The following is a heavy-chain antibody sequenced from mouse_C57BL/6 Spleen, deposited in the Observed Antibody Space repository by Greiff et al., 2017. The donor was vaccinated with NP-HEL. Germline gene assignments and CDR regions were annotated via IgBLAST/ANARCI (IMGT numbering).Heavy chain of an antibody. Sequence: EVQLQQSGPVLVKPGASVKMSCKASGYTFTDYYMNWVKQSHGKSLEWIGVINPYNGGTSYNQKFKGKATLTVDKSSSTAYMELNSLTSEDSAVYYCARRGPGYFDYWGQGTTLTVSS. CDR2: INPYNGGT. J-gene: IGHJ2*01. CDR1: GYTFTDYY. V-gene: IGHV1-19*01. CDR3: ARRGPGYFDY.